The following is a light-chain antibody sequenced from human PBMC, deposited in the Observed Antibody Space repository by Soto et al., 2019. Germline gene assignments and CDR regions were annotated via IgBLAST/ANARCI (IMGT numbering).Light chain of an antibody. CDR1: QSVSSN. CDR2: GAS. Sequence: EVVMTQSPATLSVSPGKRAILSCRASQSVSSNLAWYQQKPGQAPRLLIYGASTRATGIPARFSGSGSGTFFSLTISSLQSEDFEVYYCHQYNSWYTFGQGTKLEIK. CDR3: HQYNSWYT. V-gene: IGKV3-15*01. J-gene: IGKJ2*01.